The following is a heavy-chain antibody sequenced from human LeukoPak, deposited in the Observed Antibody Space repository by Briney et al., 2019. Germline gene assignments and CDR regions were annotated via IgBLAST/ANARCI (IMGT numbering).Heavy chain of an antibody. CDR1: GYTFTDYY. CDR3: ATRGYSGYDVDY. D-gene: IGHD5-12*01. Sequence: AASVKVSCKVSGYTFTDYYMHWVQQAPGKGLEWMGLVDPEDGETIYAEKFKGRGTITADTSTDTAYMELSSLRSEDTAVYYCATRGYSGYDVDYWGQGTLVTVSS. CDR2: VDPEDGET. V-gene: IGHV1-69-2*01. J-gene: IGHJ4*02.